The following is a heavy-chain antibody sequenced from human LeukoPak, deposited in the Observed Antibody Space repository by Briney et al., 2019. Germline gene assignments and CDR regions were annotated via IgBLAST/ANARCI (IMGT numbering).Heavy chain of an antibody. V-gene: IGHV3-74*01. CDR1: GFTFSSYW. Sequence: GGSLRLSCAASGFTFSSYWMHWVRQAPGKGLVWVSRINSDGSSTSYADSVKGRFTISRDNAKNTLYLQMNSLRAEDTAVYYCAKLSYSGSYSDFDYWGQGTLVTVSS. J-gene: IGHJ4*02. D-gene: IGHD1-26*01. CDR3: AKLSYSGSYSDFDY. CDR2: INSDGSST.